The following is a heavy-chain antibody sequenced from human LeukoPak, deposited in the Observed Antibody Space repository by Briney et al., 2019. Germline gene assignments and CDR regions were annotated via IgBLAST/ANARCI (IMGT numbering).Heavy chain of an antibody. V-gene: IGHV4-34*01. CDR3: ASTYSSSWYGAFDI. CDR2: INHSGST. J-gene: IGHJ3*02. D-gene: IGHD6-13*01. CDR1: GGSFSGYY. Sequence: PSETLSLTCAVYGGSFSGYYWSWIRQPPGKGLEWIGEINHSGSTNYNPSLKSRVTISVDTSKNQFSLKLSSVTAADTAVYYCASTYSSSWYGAFDIWGQGTMVTVSS.